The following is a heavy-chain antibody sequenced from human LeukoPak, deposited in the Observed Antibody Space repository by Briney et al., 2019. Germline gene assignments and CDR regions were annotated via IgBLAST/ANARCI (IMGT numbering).Heavy chain of an antibody. J-gene: IGHJ4*02. CDR3: ARADWDTAMIDY. V-gene: IGHV3-21*01. CDR1: GFTFRNHA. CDR2: ISGSSSDI. Sequence: PGGSLRLSCAASGFTFRNHAMNWVRQAPGKGLEWVSSISGSSSDIYYADSVKGRFTISRDNAKNSLYLQMNSLRAEDTAVYYCARADWDTAMIDYWGQGTLVTVSS. D-gene: IGHD5-18*01.